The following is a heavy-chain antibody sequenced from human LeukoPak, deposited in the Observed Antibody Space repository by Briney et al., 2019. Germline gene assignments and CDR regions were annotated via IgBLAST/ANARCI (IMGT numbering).Heavy chain of an antibody. CDR3: ARDDSIAAAGYYFDY. Sequence: GASVKVSCKASGYTFTSYYMHWVRQAPGQGLEWMGIINPSGGSTSYAQKFQGRVTMTRDTSTSTVYMELSSLRSEDTAVYYCARDDSIAAAGYYFDYWGQGTLVTVSS. D-gene: IGHD6-13*01. J-gene: IGHJ4*02. V-gene: IGHV1-46*01. CDR1: GYTFTSYY. CDR2: INPSGGST.